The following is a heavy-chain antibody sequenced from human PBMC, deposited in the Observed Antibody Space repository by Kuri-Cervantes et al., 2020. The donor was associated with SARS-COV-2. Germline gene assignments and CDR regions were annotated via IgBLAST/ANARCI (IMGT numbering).Heavy chain of an antibody. J-gene: IGHJ6*02. CDR3: TRDIYYALLGYYYGIDV. CDR1: GITFSSYG. D-gene: IGHD3-10*01. Sequence: GESLKISCAASGITFSSYGMHWVRQAPGKGLELVGFSRSKAYGGTTEYAASVKGRFTTSRDDSNSIAYLQMNSLKTEDTAVYYCTRDIYYALLGYYYGIDVWGQGTTVTVSS. CDR2: SRSKAYGGTT. V-gene: IGHV3-49*04.